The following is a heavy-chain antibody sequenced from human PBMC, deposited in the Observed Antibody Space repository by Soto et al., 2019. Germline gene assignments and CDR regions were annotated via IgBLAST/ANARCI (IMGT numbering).Heavy chain of an antibody. D-gene: IGHD3-10*01. Sequence: PSETLSLTCTVSGGSISSYYWSWIRQPPGKGLEWIGYIYYSGSTNYNPSLKSRVTISVDTSKNQFSLKLSSVTAADTAVYYCAGFYYYVSGSYNPPNIGFDPWGQGTLVTVSS. CDR3: AGFYYYVSGSYNPPNIGFDP. V-gene: IGHV4-59*01. CDR2: IYYSGST. J-gene: IGHJ5*02. CDR1: GGSISSYY.